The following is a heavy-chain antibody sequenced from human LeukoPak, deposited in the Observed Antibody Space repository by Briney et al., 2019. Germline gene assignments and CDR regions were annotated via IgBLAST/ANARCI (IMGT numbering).Heavy chain of an antibody. CDR3: AKGSRWQQLAYFDY. D-gene: IGHD6-13*01. CDR1: GFTFRSYG. J-gene: IGHJ4*02. CDR2: ISYDGSNK. Sequence: GGSLRLSCAASGFTFRSYGMHWVRQPPGKGLEWVALISYDGSNKYCADSVKGRFTISRDNSKNTLYLQMNSLRAEDTAVYYCAKGSRWQQLAYFDYWGQGTLVTVSS. V-gene: IGHV3-30*18.